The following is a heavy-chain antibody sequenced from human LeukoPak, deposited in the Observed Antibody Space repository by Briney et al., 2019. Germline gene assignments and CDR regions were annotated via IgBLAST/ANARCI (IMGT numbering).Heavy chain of an antibody. CDR1: GYTFTGYY. J-gene: IGHJ4*02. CDR3: ARMKASIAARRSLDY. Sequence: ASVKVSCKASGYTFTGYYMHWVRQAPGQGLEWMGWINPNSGGTNYTQKFQGRVTMTRDTSISTAYMELSRLRSDDTAVYYCARMKASIAARRSLDYWGQGTLVTVSS. CDR2: INPNSGGT. D-gene: IGHD6-6*01. V-gene: IGHV1-2*02.